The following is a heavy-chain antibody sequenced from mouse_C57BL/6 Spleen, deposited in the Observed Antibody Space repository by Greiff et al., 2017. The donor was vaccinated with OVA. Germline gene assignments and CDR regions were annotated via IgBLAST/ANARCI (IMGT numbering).Heavy chain of an antibody. J-gene: IGHJ4*01. V-gene: IGHV1-54*01. Sequence: QVQLKQSGAELVRPGTSVKVSCKASGYAFTNYLIEWVKQRPGQGLEWIGVLNPGSGGTNYNEKFKGKATLTADTSSSTAYMQLSSLTSEDSAVYFCARKGLDYAMDYWGQGTSVTVSS. CDR1: GYAFTNYL. CDR3: ARKGLDYAMDY. D-gene: IGHD3-3*01. CDR2: LNPGSGGT.